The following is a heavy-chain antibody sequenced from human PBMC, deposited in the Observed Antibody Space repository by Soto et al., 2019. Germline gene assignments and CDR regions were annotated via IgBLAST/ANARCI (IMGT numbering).Heavy chain of an antibody. V-gene: IGHV4-39*01. CDR2: IYYSGST. CDR1: GGSISSSSYY. J-gene: IGHJ4*02. D-gene: IGHD6-19*01. Sequence: SETLSLTCTVSGGSISSSSYYWGWIRQPPGKGLEWIGSIYYSGSTYYNPSLKSRVTISVDTSKNQFSLKLSSVTAADTAVYYCARHPDVAAVAYWGQGTLVPVS. CDR3: ARHPDVAAVAY.